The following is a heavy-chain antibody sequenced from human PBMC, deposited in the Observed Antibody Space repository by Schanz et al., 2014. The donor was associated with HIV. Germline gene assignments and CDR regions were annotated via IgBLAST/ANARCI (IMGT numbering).Heavy chain of an antibody. Sequence: QLQLQESGPGLVKPSETLSLSCSVSGGSISSDSYYWAWIRQPPGKGLEWIGSIYSGGSTDYNPPLKSRVTISVDTSKNQFSLNLSSVTAGDTAVYYCAGSSTVAVDYWGQGTLVIVSS. CDR3: AGSSTVAVDY. D-gene: IGHD6-19*01. J-gene: IGHJ4*02. V-gene: IGHV4-39*01. CDR2: IYSGGST. CDR1: GGSISSDSYY.